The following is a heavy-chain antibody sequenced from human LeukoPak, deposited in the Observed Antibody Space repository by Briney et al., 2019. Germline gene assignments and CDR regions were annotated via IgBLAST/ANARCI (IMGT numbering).Heavy chain of an antibody. V-gene: IGHV1-2*04. CDR2: GGT. J-gene: IGHJ3*02. CDR3: ARGVLPAAMRGVGDAFDI. D-gene: IGHD2-2*01. Sequence: GGTNYAQKFQGWVTMTRDTSISTAYMELSRLRSDDTAVYYCARGVLPAAMRGVGDAFDIWGQGTMVTVSS.